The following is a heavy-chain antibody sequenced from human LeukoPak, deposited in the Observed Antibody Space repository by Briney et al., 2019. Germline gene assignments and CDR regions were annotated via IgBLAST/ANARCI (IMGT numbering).Heavy chain of an antibody. J-gene: IGHJ4*02. V-gene: IGHV3-23*01. D-gene: IGHD6-13*01. CDR3: ATAPLYSSSWYFRGYFDD. Sequence: GGSLRLSCAASGFTFSSYAMSWVRQAPGKGLEWVSAISGSGGSTYYADSVKGRFTISRDNSKNTLYLQMNSLRAEDTAVYFCATAPLYSSSWYFRGYFDDWGQGTLVTVSS. CDR2: ISGSGGST. CDR1: GFTFSSYA.